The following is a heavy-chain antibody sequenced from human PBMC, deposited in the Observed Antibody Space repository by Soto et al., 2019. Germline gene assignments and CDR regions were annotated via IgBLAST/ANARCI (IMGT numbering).Heavy chain of an antibody. D-gene: IGHD3-22*01. V-gene: IGHV4-61*01. CDR1: GGSVSSGSYY. Sequence: SETLSLTCTASGGSVSSGSYYWSWIRQPPGKGLEWIGYIYYSGSTNYNPSLKSRVTISVDTSKNQFSLKLSSVTAADTAVYYCASFYYDSSGYLRFDYWGQGTLVTVSS. CDR3: ASFYYDSSGYLRFDY. J-gene: IGHJ4*02. CDR2: IYYSGST.